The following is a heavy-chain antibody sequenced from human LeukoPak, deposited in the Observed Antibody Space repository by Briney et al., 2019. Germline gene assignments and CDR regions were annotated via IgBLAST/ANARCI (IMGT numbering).Heavy chain of an antibody. CDR2: ISYTGTT. J-gene: IGHJ4*02. Sequence: PSETLSLTCTVSGGSIGSSAYSWGWIRQPPGKGLEWIGSISYTGTTYYNPSLNSRVTISLDTSKNQFSLKLISVTAADTALYYCAREGPHGSGIYYNPLDYWGQGALVIVSS. D-gene: IGHD3-10*01. CDR1: GGSIGSSAYS. V-gene: IGHV4-39*02. CDR3: AREGPHGSGIYYNPLDY.